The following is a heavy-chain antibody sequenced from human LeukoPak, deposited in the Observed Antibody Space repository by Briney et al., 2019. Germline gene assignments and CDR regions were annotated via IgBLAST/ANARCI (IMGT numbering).Heavy chain of an antibody. CDR2: INHSGST. D-gene: IGHD1-26*01. J-gene: IGHJ4*02. V-gene: IGHV4-34*01. CDR1: GGSFSGYY. Sequence: PSETLSLTCAVHGGSFSGYYWSWIRQPPGKGPEWIGEINHSGSTNYNPSLKSRVTISVDTSKNQFSLKLSSVTAADTAVYYCAREGGSYCSFGYWGQGTLVTVSS. CDR3: AREGGSYCSFGY.